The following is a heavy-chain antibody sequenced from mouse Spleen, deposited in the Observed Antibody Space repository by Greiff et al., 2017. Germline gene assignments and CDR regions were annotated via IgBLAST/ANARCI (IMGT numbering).Heavy chain of an antibody. CDR3: TTPIRGGAMDY. CDR1: GFNIKDDY. D-gene: IGHD1-2*01. V-gene: IGHV14-4*01. Sequence: EVQLVESGAELVRPGASVKLSCTASGFNIKDDYMHWVKQRPEQGLEWIGWIDPENGDTEYASKFQGKATITADTSSNTAYLQLSSLTSEDTAVYYCTTPIRGGAMDYWGQGTSVTVSS. CDR2: IDPENGDT. J-gene: IGHJ4*01.